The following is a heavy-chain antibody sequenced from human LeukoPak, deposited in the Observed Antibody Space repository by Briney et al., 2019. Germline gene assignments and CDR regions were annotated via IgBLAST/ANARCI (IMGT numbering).Heavy chain of an antibody. CDR1: GYTFTNYG. CDR2: ISAYNGHT. J-gene: IGHJ3*02. Sequence: AASVKVSCKASGYTFTNYGISWVRQAPGQGLEWMGWISAYNGHTIYAQKLQGRVTMTTDTSTSTAYMELRSLRSDDTAVYFCARDGHRRYYYGSSGREDVFDIWGQGTMVTVSS. V-gene: IGHV1-18*01. D-gene: IGHD3-22*01. CDR3: ARDGHRRYYYGSSGREDVFDI.